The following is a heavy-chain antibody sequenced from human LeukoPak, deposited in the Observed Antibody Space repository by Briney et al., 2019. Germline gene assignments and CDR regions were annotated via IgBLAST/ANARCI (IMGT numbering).Heavy chain of an antibody. V-gene: IGHV3-7*01. CDR1: GFTFSNYW. CDR2: IKQDGSEK. Sequence: PGGSLRLSCAASGFTFSNYWMSWVRQAPGKGLEWVANIKQDGSEKYYVDSVKGRFTISRDNAKNSLYLQMNSLRAEDTAVYYCAGVTRTYMDVWGKGTTVTVSS. CDR3: AGVTRTYMDV. J-gene: IGHJ6*03.